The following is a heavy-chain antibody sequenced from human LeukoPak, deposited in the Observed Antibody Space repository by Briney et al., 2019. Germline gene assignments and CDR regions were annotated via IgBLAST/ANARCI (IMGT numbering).Heavy chain of an antibody. CDR3: ARSQSIAVVRFEP. CDR1: GYSFTSYC. Sequence: GESLKISCKGSGYSFTSYCISWVRQMPGKGLEWMGRIDPSDSYTNYSPSFQGHVTISADKSISTAYLQWSSLKASDTAMYYCARSQSIAVVRFEPWGQGAMVTVSS. V-gene: IGHV5-10-1*01. CDR2: IDPSDSYT. D-gene: IGHD6-19*01. J-gene: IGHJ5*02.